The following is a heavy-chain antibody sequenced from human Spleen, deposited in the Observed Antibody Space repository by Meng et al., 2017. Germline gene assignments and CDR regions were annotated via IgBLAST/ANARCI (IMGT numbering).Heavy chain of an antibody. D-gene: IGHD5-18*01. CDR1: GFTFSSYA. CDR2: ISYDGSNK. J-gene: IGHJ3*02. V-gene: IGHV3-30*14. Sequence: GESLKISCAASGFTFSSYAMHWVRQAPGKGLEWVAVISYDGSNKYYADSVKGRFTISRDNSKNTLYLQMNSLRAEDTAVYYCTAMVFAFDIWGQGTMVTVSS. CDR3: TAMVFAFDI.